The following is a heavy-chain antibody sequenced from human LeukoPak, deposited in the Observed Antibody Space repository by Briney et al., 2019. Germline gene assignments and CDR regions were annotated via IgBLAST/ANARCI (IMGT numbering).Heavy chain of an antibody. CDR3: ARSIVGAIWAAFDI. Sequence: SETLSLTCTVSGDSISNYSWSWFRQPPGKGLEWIGYIYYSGSANYNPSLKSRVTISVDTSKNQFSLKLTSVTAADTAVYYCARSIVGAIWAAFDIWGQGTMVTVSS. CDR2: IYYSGSA. V-gene: IGHV4-59*01. D-gene: IGHD1-26*01. CDR1: GDSISNYS. J-gene: IGHJ3*02.